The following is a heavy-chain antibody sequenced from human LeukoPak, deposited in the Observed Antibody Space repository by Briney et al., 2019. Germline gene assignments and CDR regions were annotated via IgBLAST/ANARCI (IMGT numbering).Heavy chain of an antibody. J-gene: IGHJ1*01. D-gene: IGHD2-15*01. CDR3: AYCSGGSCYSVEYFQH. CDR2: IIPIFGTA. Sequence: SVKVSCKASGGTFSSYAISWVRQAPGQGLEWMGGIIPIFGTANYAQKFQGRVTITTDESTSTAYMELSSLRSEDTAVCYCAYCSGGSCYSVEYFQHWGQGTLVTVSS. V-gene: IGHV1-69*05. CDR1: GGTFSSYA.